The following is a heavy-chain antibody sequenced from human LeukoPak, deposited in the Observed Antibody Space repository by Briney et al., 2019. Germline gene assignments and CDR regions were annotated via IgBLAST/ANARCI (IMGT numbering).Heavy chain of an antibody. CDR3: AKRGVLIRVFLVGFHKEAYYFDS. D-gene: IGHD3-10*01. Sequence: GGSLRLSCAVSGITLGNYVMSWVRQPPGKGLEWVAGISDSGGSTNYADSVKGRFTISRGTLRNTLYLQMISLRAEDTAVYFCAKRGVLIRVFLVGFHKEAYYFDSWGQGALATVSS. CDR1: GITLGNYV. J-gene: IGHJ4*02. CDR2: ISDSGGST. V-gene: IGHV3-23*01.